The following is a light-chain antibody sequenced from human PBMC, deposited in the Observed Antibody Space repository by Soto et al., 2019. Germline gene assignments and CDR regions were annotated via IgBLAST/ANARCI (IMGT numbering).Light chain of an antibody. CDR3: QQYNNWPKT. CDR1: PSVSSN. Sequence: EIVMTQSPATLSVSPGESATLSCSASPSVSSNLAWYQQKPGQAPRLLIYGVSTRATGIPARFSGSGSGTEFTLTISSLQSEDFAVYYCQQYNNWPKTFGQGTKVEIK. V-gene: IGKV3-15*01. J-gene: IGKJ1*01. CDR2: GVS.